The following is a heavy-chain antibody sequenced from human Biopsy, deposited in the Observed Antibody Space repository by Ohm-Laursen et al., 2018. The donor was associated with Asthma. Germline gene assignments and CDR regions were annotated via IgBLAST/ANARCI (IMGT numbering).Heavy chain of an antibody. J-gene: IGHJ4*02. CDR1: GFTFSHYN. Sequence: SLRLSCTASGFTFSHYNMNWVRQAPGKGLEWVSSITDTSRYIKYADSVKGRFTISRDNSRNTLHLQMNSLRAEDTAVYHCAKDVFPGWELRRGPDYWGQGTLVTVSS. CDR3: AKDVFPGWELRRGPDY. V-gene: IGHV3-21*01. D-gene: IGHD1-26*01. CDR2: ITDTSRYI.